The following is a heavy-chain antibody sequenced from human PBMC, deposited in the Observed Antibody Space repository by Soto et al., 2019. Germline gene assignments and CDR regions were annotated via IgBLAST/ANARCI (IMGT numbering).Heavy chain of an antibody. CDR1: GYTFTTYG. D-gene: IGHD2-2*01. Sequence: ASVKVSCKASGYTFTTYGISWVRQAPGQRLEWLGGIIPRSAKSNYAQKFEGRVTITADESTSTAYMELSSLRSDDTAVYYCAREGLVLVPTTVNSDYYYYAMDVWGQGTTVTVS. CDR3: AREGLVLVPTTVNSDYYYYAMDV. J-gene: IGHJ6*02. CDR2: IIPRSAKS. V-gene: IGHV1-69*13.